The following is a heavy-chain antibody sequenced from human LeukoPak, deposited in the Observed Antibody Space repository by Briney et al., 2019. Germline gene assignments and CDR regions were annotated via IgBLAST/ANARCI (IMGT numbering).Heavy chain of an antibody. D-gene: IGHD2-15*01. CDR3: ARDRAVVVAATDY. CDR2: ISPYNGNT. Sequence: ASVKVSCKASGGTFSSYTISWVRQAPGQGLEWMGWISPYNGNTNYAQKLQGRVTMTTDTSTSTAYMELRSLRSDDTAVYYCARDRAVVVAATDYWGQGTLVTVSS. J-gene: IGHJ4*02. CDR1: GGTFSSYT. V-gene: IGHV1-18*01.